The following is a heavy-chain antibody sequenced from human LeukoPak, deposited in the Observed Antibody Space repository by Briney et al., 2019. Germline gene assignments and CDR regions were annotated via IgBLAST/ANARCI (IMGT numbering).Heavy chain of an antibody. CDR1: GFTVSSNY. J-gene: IGHJ5*02. CDR2: IYSGGST. V-gene: IGHV3-66*01. CDR3: ARNGYSSGWYWFDP. D-gene: IGHD6-19*01. Sequence: PGGSLRLSCAASGFTVSSNYMSWVRQAPGKGLEWVSVIYSGGSTYYADSVKGRFTISRDNSKNTLYLQMNSLRAEDTAVYYCARNGYSSGWYWFDPWGQGTLVTVSS.